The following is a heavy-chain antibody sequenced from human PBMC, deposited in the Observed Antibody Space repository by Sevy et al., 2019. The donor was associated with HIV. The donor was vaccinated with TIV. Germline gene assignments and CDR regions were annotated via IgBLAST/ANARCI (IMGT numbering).Heavy chain of an antibody. CDR3: AGHYYDSTGYYFPLDY. Sequence: GGSLRLSCAASGFTFSTYAMYWVRQAPGMGLEWVAVISDDGNNKDYADSVKGRFTVSRDNSKNTLYLQMNSLRADDTAVYYCAGHYYDSTGYYFPLDYWGQGTLVTVSS. CDR1: GFTFSTYA. D-gene: IGHD3-22*01. J-gene: IGHJ4*02. CDR2: ISDDGNNK. V-gene: IGHV3-30*04.